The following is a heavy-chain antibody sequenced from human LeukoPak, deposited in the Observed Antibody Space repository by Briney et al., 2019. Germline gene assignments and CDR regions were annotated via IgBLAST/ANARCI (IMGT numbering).Heavy chain of an antibody. CDR1: GFTLSNYG. J-gene: IGHJ6*03. CDR2: ILYGGNTL. Sequence: GGSLRLSCAASGFTLSNYGMHWVRQAPGKGLEWVADILYGGNTLHYADSVRGRFTISRDISKNTLYVQMNSLTAEDTAVYYCARDHRPEIQYYYMDVWGNGTPVAVSS. D-gene: IGHD1-14*01. CDR3: ARDHRPEIQYYYMDV. V-gene: IGHV3-33*08.